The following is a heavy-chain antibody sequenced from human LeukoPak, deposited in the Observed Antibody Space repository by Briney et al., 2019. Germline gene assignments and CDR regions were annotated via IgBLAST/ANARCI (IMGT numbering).Heavy chain of an antibody. CDR3: ARAMVRGLIYYYYYGMDV. J-gene: IGHJ6*02. CDR2: ISYDGSNK. D-gene: IGHD3-10*01. Sequence: PGGSLRLSCAASGFTYSNAWMSWVRQAPGKGLEWVAVISYDGSNKYYADSVKGRFTISRDNSKNTLYLQMNSLRAEDTAVYYCARAMVRGLIYYYYYGMDVWGQGTTVTVSS. V-gene: IGHV3-30*03. CDR1: GFTYSNAW.